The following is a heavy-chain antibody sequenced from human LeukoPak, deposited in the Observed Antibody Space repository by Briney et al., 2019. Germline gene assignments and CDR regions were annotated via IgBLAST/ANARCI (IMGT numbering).Heavy chain of an antibody. Sequence: SETLSLTCTVSGGSISSYYWSWIRQPPGKGLERIGYIYYSGSTNYNPSLKSRVTISVDTSKNQFSLKLSSVTAADTAVYYCARGRFGELLYATSWGQGTLVTVSS. D-gene: IGHD3-10*01. CDR2: IYYSGST. CDR1: GGSISSYY. CDR3: ARGRFGELLYATS. J-gene: IGHJ4*02. V-gene: IGHV4-59*01.